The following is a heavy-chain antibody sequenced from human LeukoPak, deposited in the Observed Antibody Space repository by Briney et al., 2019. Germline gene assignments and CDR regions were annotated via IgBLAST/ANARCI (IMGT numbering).Heavy chain of an antibody. Sequence: GGSLRLSCAASGFTFSSYDMHWVRQATGKGLEWVSAIGTAGDPYYPGSVKGRFTISRENAKNSLYLQMNSLRAGDTAVYYCARAAAEPHCYGMDVWGKGTTVTVSS. D-gene: IGHD6-13*01. J-gene: IGHJ6*04. CDR2: IGTAGDP. V-gene: IGHV3-13*05. CDR1: GFTFSSYD. CDR3: ARAAAEPHCYGMDV.